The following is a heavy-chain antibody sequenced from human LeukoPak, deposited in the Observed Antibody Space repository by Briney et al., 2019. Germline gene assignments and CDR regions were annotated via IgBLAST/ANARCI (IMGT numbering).Heavy chain of an antibody. CDR1: GGSISSGSSY. Sequence: SETLSLTCTVSGGSISSGSSYWSWIRQPAGKGLEGIGRTFTTGSTNYNPSLTRRVTISVDTSKNQCSLKLSSVTAADTAVYYCARERVWNYWGFDYWGQGTLVTVSS. D-gene: IGHD1-7*01. CDR3: ARERVWNYWGFDY. V-gene: IGHV4-61*02. J-gene: IGHJ4*02. CDR2: TFTTGST.